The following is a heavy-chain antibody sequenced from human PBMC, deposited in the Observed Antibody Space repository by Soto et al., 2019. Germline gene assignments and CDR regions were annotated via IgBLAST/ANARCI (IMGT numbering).Heavy chain of an antibody. J-gene: IGHJ4*02. Sequence: QVQLVESGGGVVQPGRSLRLSCAASGFNLSSYGMHWVRQAPGMGLEWVAVIWYDGSNKYYADSMKGRFTISRDNSKNSVYLQMNSLRVEDTALSYCARDLYGSGIFTPYFFDYWGQGALVTVSS. D-gene: IGHD3-10*01. V-gene: IGHV3-33*01. CDR1: GFNLSSYG. CDR3: ARDLYGSGIFTPYFFDY. CDR2: IWYDGSNK.